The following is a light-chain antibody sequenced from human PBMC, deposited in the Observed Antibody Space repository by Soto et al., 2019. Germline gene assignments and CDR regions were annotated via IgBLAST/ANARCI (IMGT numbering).Light chain of an antibody. Sequence: DIQMTQSPSTLSASVGDRVTITCRASQSISSWLAWYQQKPGKAPKLLIYKASSLESGVPSRFSGSGSGTEFTLTTSRLQPDDFATYYCQQYNSLWTFGQGTKVEI. J-gene: IGKJ1*01. CDR1: QSISSW. CDR2: KAS. CDR3: QQYNSLWT. V-gene: IGKV1-5*03.